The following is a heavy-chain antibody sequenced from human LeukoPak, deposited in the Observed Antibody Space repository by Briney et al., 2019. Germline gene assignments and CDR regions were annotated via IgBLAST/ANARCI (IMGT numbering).Heavy chain of an antibody. V-gene: IGHV3-33*08. Sequence: PPGGSLRLSCAASGFTFSSYSMNWVRQAPGKGLEWVAVIWYDGSIKYYGDSVKGRFTISRDNSKNTLYLQMNSLRAEDTAMYYCARAVGPFDFWGPGTLVIVSS. CDR1: GFTFSSYS. CDR2: IWYDGSIK. CDR3: ARAVGPFDF. J-gene: IGHJ3*01.